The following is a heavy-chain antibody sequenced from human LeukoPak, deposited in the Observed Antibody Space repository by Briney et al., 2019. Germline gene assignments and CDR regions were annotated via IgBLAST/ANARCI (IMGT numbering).Heavy chain of an antibody. CDR1: GFTFSSYA. CDR2: ISGSGGST. CDR3: AKDRAGTCSGGSCYSVYYYYMDV. Sequence: GGSLRLSCAASGFTFSSYAMSWVRQAPGKGLEWVSAISGSGGSTYYADSVKGRFTISRDNSKNTLYLQMNSLRAEDTAVYYCAKDRAGTCSGGSCYSVYYYYMDVWGKGTTVTVSS. D-gene: IGHD2-15*01. V-gene: IGHV3-23*01. J-gene: IGHJ6*03.